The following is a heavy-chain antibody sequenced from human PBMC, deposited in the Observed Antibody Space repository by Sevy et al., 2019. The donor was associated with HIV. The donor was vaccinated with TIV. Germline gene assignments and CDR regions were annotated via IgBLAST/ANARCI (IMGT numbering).Heavy chain of an antibody. D-gene: IGHD3-22*01. CDR1: GFTFSSYA. Sequence: GGSLRLSCAASGFTFSSYAMHWVRQAPGKGLEWVAVISYDGSNKYYADSVKGRFTISRDNSKNTLYLQMNSLRAEDTAVYYCARDQDYDSSQGNYYFDYWGQGPLVTVSS. CDR2: ISYDGSNK. V-gene: IGHV3-30-3*01. CDR3: ARDQDYDSSQGNYYFDY. J-gene: IGHJ4*02.